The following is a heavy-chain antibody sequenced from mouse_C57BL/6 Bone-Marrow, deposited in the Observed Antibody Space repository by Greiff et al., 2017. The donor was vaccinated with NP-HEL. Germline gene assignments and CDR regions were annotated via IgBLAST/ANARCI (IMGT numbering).Heavy chain of an antibody. CDR1: GYTFTSYG. J-gene: IGHJ3*01. D-gene: IGHD2-4*01. CDR3: AREGESTMITTGAY. V-gene: IGHV1-81*01. Sequence: QVQLKQSGAELARPGASVKLSCKASGYTFTSYGISWVKQRTGQGLEWIGEIYPRSGNTYYNEKFKGKATLTADKSSSTAYMELRSLTSEDSAVYFGAREGESTMITTGAYWGQGTLVTVSA. CDR2: IYPRSGNT.